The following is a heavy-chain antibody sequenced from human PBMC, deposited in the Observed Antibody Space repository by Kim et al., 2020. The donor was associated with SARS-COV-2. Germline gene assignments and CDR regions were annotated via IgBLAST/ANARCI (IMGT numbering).Heavy chain of an antibody. D-gene: IGHD3-10*01. CDR2: IA. V-gene: IGHV1-69*02. Sequence: IANSAQQIKRRRTITADNSTSTAYMALSSLRSEDTAVYYCASVTSGLFDYWGQGTLVTVTS. J-gene: IGHJ4*02. CDR3: ASVTSGLFDY.